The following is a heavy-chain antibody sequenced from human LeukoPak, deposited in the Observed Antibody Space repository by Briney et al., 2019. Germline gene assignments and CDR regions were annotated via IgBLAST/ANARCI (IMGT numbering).Heavy chain of an antibody. Sequence: SETLSLTCTVSGGSIRSYYWSWIRQPPGKGLEWIGYIYYNGSTNYNPSLKSRVTISVDTSKNQFSLKLSSATAADTAVYYCARDKKDYYDSSGYYYFAFDIWGQGTMVNVSS. CDR2: IYYNGST. D-gene: IGHD3-22*01. V-gene: IGHV4-59*01. CDR3: ARDKKDYYDSSGYYYFAFDI. CDR1: GGSIRSYY. J-gene: IGHJ3*02.